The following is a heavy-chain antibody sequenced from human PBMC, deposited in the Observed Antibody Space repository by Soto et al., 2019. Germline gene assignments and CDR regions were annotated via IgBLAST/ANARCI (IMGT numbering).Heavy chain of an antibody. J-gene: IGHJ5*02. D-gene: IGHD3-22*01. CDR1: GFTFSSYA. CDR3: EREHDSSGYYYWFDP. CDR2: ISYDGSNK. V-gene: IGHV3-30-3*01. Sequence: GGSLRLSCAASGFTFSSYAMHWVRQAPGKGLEWVAVISYDGSNKYYADSVKGRFTISRDNSKNTLYLQMNSLRAEDTAVYYCEREHDSSGYYYWFDPWGQGTLVTVPS.